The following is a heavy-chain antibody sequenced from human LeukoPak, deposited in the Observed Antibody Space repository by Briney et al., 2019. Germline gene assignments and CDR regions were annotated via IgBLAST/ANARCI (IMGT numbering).Heavy chain of an antibody. CDR3: ANLAYFNDMDV. V-gene: IGHV3-30*18. J-gene: IGHJ6*02. D-gene: IGHD2-21*01. CDR1: GFTFSDYA. CDR2: ISYDGSNK. Sequence: GGSLRLSCVASGFTFSDYAMHWVRQAPGKGLEWVAVISYDGSNKYYADSVKGRFTFSRDNSKNTLYLQMNSLRAEDTAIYYCANLAYFNDMDVWGQGTTVTVSS.